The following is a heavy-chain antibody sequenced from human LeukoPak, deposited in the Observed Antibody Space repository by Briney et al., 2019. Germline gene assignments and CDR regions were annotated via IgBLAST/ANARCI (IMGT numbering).Heavy chain of an antibody. J-gene: IGHJ4*02. CDR3: TRVQSGTPFDY. D-gene: IGHD1-26*01. Sequence: GGSLRLSCAASGFTFSSYWMHWVRQAPGKGLVWVSRINSDGSSTSYADTVKGRFTISRDNAKNTVYLQMNSLRAEDTAVYYCTRVQSGTPFDYWGQGTLVTVSS. V-gene: IGHV3-74*01. CDR2: INSDGSST. CDR1: GFTFSSYW.